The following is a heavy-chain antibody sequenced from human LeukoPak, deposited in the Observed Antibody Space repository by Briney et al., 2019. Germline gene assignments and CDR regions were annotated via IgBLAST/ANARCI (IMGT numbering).Heavy chain of an antibody. D-gene: IGHD3-22*01. CDR1: GGSISSSSHY. CDR2: IYYSGST. Sequence: PSETLSLTCTVSGGSISSSSHYWGWIRQPPGKGLEWIGSIYYSGSTYYNPSLKSRVTISVDTSKNQFSLKLSSVTAADTAVYYCAGNFMIAYSDAFDIWGQGTMVTVSS. CDR3: AGNFMIAYSDAFDI. J-gene: IGHJ3*02. V-gene: IGHV4-39*01.